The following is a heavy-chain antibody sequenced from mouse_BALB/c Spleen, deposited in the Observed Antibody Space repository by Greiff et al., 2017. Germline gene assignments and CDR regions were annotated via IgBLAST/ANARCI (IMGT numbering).Heavy chain of an antibody. CDR3: TKNITYYFDY. V-gene: IGHV5-6-5*01. J-gene: IGHJ2*01. CDR2: ISSGGST. D-gene: IGHD1-1*01. Sequence: EVQLVESGGGLVKPGGSLKLSCAASGFTFSSYAMSWVRQTPEKRLEWVASISSGGSTYYPDSVKGRFTISRDNARNILYLQMSSLRSEDTAMYYYTKNITYYFDYWGQGTTLTVSS. CDR1: GFTFSSYA.